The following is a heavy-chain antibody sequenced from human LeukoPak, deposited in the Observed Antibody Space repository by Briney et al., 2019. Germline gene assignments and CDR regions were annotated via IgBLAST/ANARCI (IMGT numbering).Heavy chain of an antibody. CDR2: IYYSGGT. D-gene: IGHD3-22*01. CDR3: ARLNYYDTTGI. V-gene: IGHV4-39*01. J-gene: IGHJ3*02. CDR1: GGSISSSSYY. Sequence: PSETLSLTCTVSGGSISSSSYYWGWIRQPPGKGLEWIGSIYYSGGTYYNPSLKSRVTISVDTSKNQFSLKLSSVTAADTAVYYCARLNYYDTTGIWGQGTMVTVSS.